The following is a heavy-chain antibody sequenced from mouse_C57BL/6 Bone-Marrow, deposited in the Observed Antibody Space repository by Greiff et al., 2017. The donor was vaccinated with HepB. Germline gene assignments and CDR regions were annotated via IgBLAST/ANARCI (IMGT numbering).Heavy chain of an antibody. Sequence: EVQLQQSGPVLARPGASVKMSCKTSGYTFTSYWMHWVKQRPGQGLEWIGAIYPGNSDTSYNQKFKGKAKLTAVTSASTAYMELSSLTNEDSAVYYCTRDYYGSSLAWFAYWGQGTLVTVSA. CDR3: TRDYYGSSLAWFAY. CDR2: IYPGNSDT. J-gene: IGHJ3*01. D-gene: IGHD1-1*01. V-gene: IGHV1-5*01. CDR1: GYTFTSYW.